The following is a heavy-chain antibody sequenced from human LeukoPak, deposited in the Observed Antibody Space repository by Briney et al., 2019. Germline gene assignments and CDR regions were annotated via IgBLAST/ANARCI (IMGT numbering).Heavy chain of an antibody. CDR3: ARQYGGNVPRFDP. Sequence: GGSLRLSCAASGFIVNSNYMSWVRQAPGKGLEWVSVIYSGGSTYYADSVKGRFTISRDNSKNTLYLQMNSLRAEDTAVYYCARQYGGNVPRFDPWGQGTLVTVSS. CDR2: IYSGGST. J-gene: IGHJ5*02. V-gene: IGHV3-53*01. CDR1: GFIVNSNY. D-gene: IGHD4-23*01.